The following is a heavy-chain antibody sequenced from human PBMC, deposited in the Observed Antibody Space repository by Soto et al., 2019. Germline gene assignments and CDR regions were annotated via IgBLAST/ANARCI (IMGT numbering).Heavy chain of an antibody. CDR2: INHSGST. J-gene: IGHJ4*02. Sequence: QVQLQQWGAGLLKPSETLSLTCGVYAGSFSGYYWSWIRQPPGKVLEWIGEINHSGSTNYNPALKSRVTISVDASKAQFFRRLSSVTAADTAVYYCARRRCESNICRPNFDYWGQGTLVAVSS. D-gene: IGHD4-4*01. CDR1: AGSFSGYY. V-gene: IGHV4-34*01. CDR3: ARRRCESNICRPNFDY.